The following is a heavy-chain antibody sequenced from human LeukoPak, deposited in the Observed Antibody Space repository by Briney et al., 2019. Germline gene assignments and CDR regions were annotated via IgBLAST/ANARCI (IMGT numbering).Heavy chain of an antibody. Sequence: ASVKVFCKASGYTFTSYFMHWVRQAPGQGLEWMGIINPSGGSTRYAQKFQGRVTMTRDTSTSTVYMELSSLRSEDTAVYYCARTAGRTFDYWGQGTLVTVSS. J-gene: IGHJ4*02. D-gene: IGHD6-6*01. CDR1: GYTFTSYF. CDR2: INPSGGST. CDR3: ARTAGRTFDY. V-gene: IGHV1-46*01.